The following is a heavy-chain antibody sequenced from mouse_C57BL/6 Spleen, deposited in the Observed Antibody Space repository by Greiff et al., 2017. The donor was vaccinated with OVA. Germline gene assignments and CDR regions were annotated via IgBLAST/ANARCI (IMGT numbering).Heavy chain of an antibody. CDR2: IDPSDSYT. CDR3: ARSRYGYDGYYFDY. J-gene: IGHJ2*01. V-gene: IGHV1-59*01. Sequence: QVQLKQPGAELVRPGTSVKLSCKASGYTFTSYWMHWVKQRPGQGLEWIGVIDPSDSYTNYNQKFKGKATLTVDTSSSTAYMQLSSLTSEDSAVYYCARSRYGYDGYYFDYWGQGTTLTVSS. CDR1: GYTFTSYW. D-gene: IGHD2-2*01.